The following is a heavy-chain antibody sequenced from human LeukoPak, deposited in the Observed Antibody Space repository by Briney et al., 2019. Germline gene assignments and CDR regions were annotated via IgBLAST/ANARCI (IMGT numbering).Heavy chain of an antibody. D-gene: IGHD2-15*01. Sequence: PGGSLRLSCVVSGFTFNRSWMNWVRKAPGKGLEWVAHITPDGRDTYYVDSVKGRFTTSRDNAKNSLYLQMNSLRAEDTAVYYCARILVVAATWWFDPWGQGTLVTVSS. J-gene: IGHJ5*02. CDR1: GFTFNRSW. V-gene: IGHV3-7*03. CDR3: ARILVVAATWWFDP. CDR2: ITPDGRDT.